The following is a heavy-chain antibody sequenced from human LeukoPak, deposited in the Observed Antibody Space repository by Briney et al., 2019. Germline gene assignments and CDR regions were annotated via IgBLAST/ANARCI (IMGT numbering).Heavy chain of an antibody. CDR3: ARGIVLMVYALDY. CDR2: ISPSGGDI. J-gene: IGHJ4*02. CDR1: GFTFSNYI. V-gene: IGHV3-21*01. D-gene: IGHD2-8*01. Sequence: GGSLRLSCTASGFTFSNYIMNWVRQVPGKGLEWVSSISPSGGDIYYADSVKGRFTISRDNAKNSLYLQMNSLRAEDTAVYYCARGIVLMVYALDYWGQGTLVTVSS.